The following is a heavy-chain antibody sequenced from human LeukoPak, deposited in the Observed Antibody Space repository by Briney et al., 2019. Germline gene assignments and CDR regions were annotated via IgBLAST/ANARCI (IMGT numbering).Heavy chain of an antibody. CDR3: ARGVGTVTYFDY. CDR2: IGTAGDT. J-gene: IGHJ4*02. D-gene: IGHD4-17*01. CDR1: GFTFSNYW. Sequence: GGSLRLSCAASGFTFSNYWMHWVRQATGKGLEWVSAIGTAGDTYYPGSVKGRFTISRENAKNSLYLQMNSLRAGDTAVYYCARGVGTVTYFDYWGQGTLVTVSS. V-gene: IGHV3-13*01.